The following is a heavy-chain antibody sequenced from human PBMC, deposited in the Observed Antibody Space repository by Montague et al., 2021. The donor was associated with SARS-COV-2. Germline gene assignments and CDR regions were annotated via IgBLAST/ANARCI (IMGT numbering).Heavy chain of an antibody. CDR3: AREGLSGSYYGFLDY. V-gene: IGHV3-30-3*01. J-gene: IGHJ4*02. D-gene: IGHD3-10*01. Sequence: SLRLSCAASGITFSSYAMHWVRQAPGTGLEWVAVISYDGSNKYYADPVKGRFTISRDNSKNTLYLQMNSLRAEDTAVYYCAREGLSGSYYGFLDYWGQGTLVTVSS. CDR1: GITFSSYA. CDR2: ISYDGSNK.